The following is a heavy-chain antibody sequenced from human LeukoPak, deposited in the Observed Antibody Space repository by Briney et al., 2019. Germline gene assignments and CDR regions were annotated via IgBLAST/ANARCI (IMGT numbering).Heavy chain of an antibody. CDR2: ISGGGDGT. J-gene: IGHJ4*02. CDR3: AKGESYDSSGFYRGGFDY. D-gene: IGHD3-22*01. CDR1: GFTFNSYA. V-gene: IGHV3-23*01. Sequence: PGGSLRLSCAASGFTFNSYAMSWVRQAPGKGLEWVSAISGGGDGTYYAGSVKGRLTISRDNSKSTLYLQMNSLRAEDTAIHYCAKGESYDSSGFYRGGFDYWGQGALVTVSS.